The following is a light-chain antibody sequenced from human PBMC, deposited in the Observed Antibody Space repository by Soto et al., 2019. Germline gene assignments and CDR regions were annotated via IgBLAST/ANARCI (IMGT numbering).Light chain of an antibody. CDR1: QSNSSW. Sequence: DIQMTQTTSTRSASVGDRVTMTCRASQSNSSWLAWYQQKPGKAPKLLIYKASTLKSGVPSRFSGSGSGTDFTLTISSLQPDDFATYYCQHYNSYSEAFGQGTKVDIK. J-gene: IGKJ1*01. V-gene: IGKV1-5*03. CDR2: KAS. CDR3: QHYNSYSEA.